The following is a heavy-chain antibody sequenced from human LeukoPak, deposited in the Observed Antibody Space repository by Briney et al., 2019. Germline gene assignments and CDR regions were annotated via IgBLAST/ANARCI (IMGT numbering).Heavy chain of an antibody. V-gene: IGHV1-2*06. Sequence: GASVKVSCKASGYTFTGYYMHWVRQAPGQGLEWMGRINPNSGGTNYAQKFQGRVTMTRDTSISTAYMELSRLRSADTAVYYCARDPIAAEDSSSWPNEGYWGQGTLVTVSS. CDR2: INPNSGGT. D-gene: IGHD6-13*01. CDR3: ARDPIAAEDSSSWPNEGY. J-gene: IGHJ4*02. CDR1: GYTFTGYY.